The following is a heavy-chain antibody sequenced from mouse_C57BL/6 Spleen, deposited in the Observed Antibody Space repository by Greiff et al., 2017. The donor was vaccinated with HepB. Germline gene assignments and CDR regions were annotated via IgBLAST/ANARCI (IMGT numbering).Heavy chain of an antibody. CDR3: ARSSYYYGRYFDV. J-gene: IGHJ1*03. Sequence: EVMLVESGGGLVQPGGSLSLSCAASGFTFTDYYMSWVRQPPGKALEWLGFIRNKANGYTTEYSASVKGRFTISRDNSQSILYLQMNALRAEDSATYYCARSSYYYGRYFDVWGTGTTVTVSS. CDR1: GFTFTDYY. V-gene: IGHV7-3*01. CDR2: IRNKANGYTT. D-gene: IGHD1-1*01.